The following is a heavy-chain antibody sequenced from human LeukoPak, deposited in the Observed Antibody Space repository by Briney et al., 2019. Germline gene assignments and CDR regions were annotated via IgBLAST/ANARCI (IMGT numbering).Heavy chain of an antibody. CDR1: GGSISSYY. CDR2: IYTSGST. D-gene: IGHD3-22*01. CDR3: ARGEMHYYDSSGYYREDAFDI. Sequence: SETLSLTCTVSGGSISSYYWSWIRQPAGKGREWIGRIYTSGSTNYNPSLKGRVTMSVDTSKNQFSLKLSSVTAADTAVYYCARGEMHYYDSSGYYREDAFDIWGQGTMVTVSS. J-gene: IGHJ3*02. V-gene: IGHV4-4*07.